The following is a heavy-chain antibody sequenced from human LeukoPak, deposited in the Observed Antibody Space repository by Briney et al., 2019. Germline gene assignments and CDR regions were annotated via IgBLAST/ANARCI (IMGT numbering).Heavy chain of an antibody. CDR2: INSDGSST. V-gene: IGHV3-74*01. J-gene: IGHJ4*02. D-gene: IGHD5-12*01. CDR3: ARPNYSGYDLAHFDY. Sequence: PGGSLTLSCAASGFTFSSYWMHWVRQAPGKGLVWVSRINSDGSSTSYADSVKGRFTISRDNAENTLYLQMNSLRAEDTAVYYCARPNYSGYDLAHFDYWGQGTLVTVSP. CDR1: GFTFSSYW.